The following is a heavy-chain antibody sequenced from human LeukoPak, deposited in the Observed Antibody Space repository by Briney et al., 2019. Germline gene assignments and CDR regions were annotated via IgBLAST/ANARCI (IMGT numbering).Heavy chain of an antibody. CDR2: IYYSGST. CDR1: GGSIGSYY. V-gene: IGHV4-59*01. J-gene: IGHJ6*03. D-gene: IGHD3-10*01. Sequence: SETLSLTCTVSGGSIGSYYWSWIRQPPGKGLEWIGYIYYSGSTNYNPSLKSRVTISVDTSKNQFSLKLSSVTAADTAVYYCARVGENKGFGDPGDYYYMDVWGKGTTVTVSS. CDR3: ARVGENKGFGDPGDYYYMDV.